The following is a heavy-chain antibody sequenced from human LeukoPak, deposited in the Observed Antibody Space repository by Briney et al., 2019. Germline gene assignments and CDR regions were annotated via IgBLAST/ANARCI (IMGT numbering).Heavy chain of an antibody. V-gene: IGHV4-59*12. D-gene: IGHD3-22*01. CDR1: GGSISSYY. CDR3: TRAYYYDSSGYITDY. J-gene: IGHJ4*02. Sequence: SETLSLTCTVSGGSISSYYWSWIRQPPGKGLEWIGYIYYSGNTNYNPSLKSRVTISVDTSKHQFSLKLSSVTAADTAVYYCTRAYYYDSSGYITDYWGQGTLVTVSS. CDR2: IYYSGNT.